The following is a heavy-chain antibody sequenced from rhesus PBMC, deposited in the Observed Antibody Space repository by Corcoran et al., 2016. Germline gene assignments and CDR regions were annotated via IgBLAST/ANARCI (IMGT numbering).Heavy chain of an antibody. V-gene: IGHV5-2*01. CDR3: AKVGGSWNAYYFDY. J-gene: IGHJ4*01. CDR2: IHPSDSDT. Sequence: GQLGQYGAGVKRSGESLTCSGKTCGYSLTSKWMSWVAKERGKGLEWIGAIHPSDSDTRYSPSFQGQVTISADKSISTAYLQWSSLKASDSATYYCAKVGGSWNAYYFDYWGQGVLVTVSS. CDR1: GYSLTSKW. D-gene: IGHD6-25*01.